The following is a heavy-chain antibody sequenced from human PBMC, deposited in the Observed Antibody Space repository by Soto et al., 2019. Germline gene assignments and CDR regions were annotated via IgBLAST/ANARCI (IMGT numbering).Heavy chain of an antibody. J-gene: IGHJ5*02. D-gene: IGHD1-1*01. CDR3: AREVTSGRSRTWFDP. CDR1: GGNFSNNA. Sequence: QVQLVQSGPEVKKPGSSVRVSCRASGGNFSNNAVSWVRQAPGLGLEWMGAIVPMFGSTNYAQKFRGRVVITADKSTNSVYLEVSGLTSEDTAIYYCAREVTSGRSRTWFDPWGPGTRVTVSS. V-gene: IGHV1-69*06. CDR2: IVPMFGST.